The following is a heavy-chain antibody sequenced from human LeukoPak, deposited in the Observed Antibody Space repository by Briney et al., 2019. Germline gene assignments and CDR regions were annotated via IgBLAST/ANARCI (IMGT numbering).Heavy chain of an antibody. CDR1: GGTFGSYA. CDR2: IIPILGIA. J-gene: IGHJ5*02. Sequence: SVKVSCKASGGTFGSYAISWVRQAPGQGLEWMGRIIPILGIANYAQKFQGRVTITADKSTSTAYMELSSLRSEDTAVYYCARVDYDFWSGPRNWFDPWGQGTLVTVSS. V-gene: IGHV1-69*04. CDR3: ARVDYDFWSGPRNWFDP. D-gene: IGHD3-3*01.